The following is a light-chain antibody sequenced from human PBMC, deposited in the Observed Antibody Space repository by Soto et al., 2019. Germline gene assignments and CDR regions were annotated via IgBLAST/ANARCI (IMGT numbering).Light chain of an antibody. CDR1: QSISSW. V-gene: IGKV1-5*03. CDR3: QQYNSFPT. J-gene: IGKJ1*01. Sequence: DIQMTQSPSTLSASVGDRVTITCRASQSISSWLAWYQQKPGKAPKLLIYKASSLESGDPSRFSGSGSGTEFPLTISSLQPDDFATDYCQQYNSFPTFGQGTKVEIK. CDR2: KAS.